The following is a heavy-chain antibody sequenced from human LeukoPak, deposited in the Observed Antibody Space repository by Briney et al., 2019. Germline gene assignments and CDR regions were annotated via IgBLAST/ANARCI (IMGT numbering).Heavy chain of an antibody. CDR2: INPSGGST. Sequence: ASVKVSCKASGYTFTSYYMHWVRQAPGQGLEWMGIINPSGGSTSYAQKFQGRVTMTRDTSTSTVYMELSSLRSEDTAVYYCARHPYSYGYEYYFDYWGQGTLVTVSS. CDR1: GYTFTSYY. V-gene: IGHV1-46*01. CDR3: ARHPYSYGYEYYFDY. D-gene: IGHD5-18*01. J-gene: IGHJ4*02.